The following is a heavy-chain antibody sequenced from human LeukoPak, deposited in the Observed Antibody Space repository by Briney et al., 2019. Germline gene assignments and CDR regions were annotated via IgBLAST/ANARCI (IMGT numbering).Heavy chain of an antibody. CDR1: GGSFSGYY. CDR2: INHSGST. J-gene: IGHJ3*02. V-gene: IGHV4-34*01. D-gene: IGHD6-13*01. CDR3: ARDLPRGYSSSWGDAFDI. Sequence: PSETLSLTCAVYGGSFSGYYWSWIRQPPEKGLEWIGEINHSGSTNYNPSLKSRVTISVDTSKNQFSLKLSSVTAADTAVYYCARDLPRGYSSSWGDAFDIWGQGTMVTVSS.